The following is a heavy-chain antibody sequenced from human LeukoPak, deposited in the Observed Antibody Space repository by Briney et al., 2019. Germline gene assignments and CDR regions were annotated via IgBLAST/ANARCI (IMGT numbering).Heavy chain of an antibody. CDR1: GFTFSSYP. CDR2: IKQDGSEK. CDR3: AGGTGFIIKD. Sequence: PGRSLRLSCAASGFTFSSYPMHWVRRAPGKGLEWVANIKQDGSEKNYVDSVKGRFTISRDNAKNSLYLQMNNLRVEDTAMYYCAGGTGFIIKDWGQGTLVTVSS. J-gene: IGHJ4*02. D-gene: IGHD3-9*01. V-gene: IGHV3-7*03.